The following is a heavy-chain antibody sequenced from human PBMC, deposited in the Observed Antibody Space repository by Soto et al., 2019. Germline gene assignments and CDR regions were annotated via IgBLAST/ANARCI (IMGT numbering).Heavy chain of an antibody. Sequence: SETLSLTCTVSGGSISSGDYYWSWIRQPPGKGLDLFGYIYYSGRTYYYLSFKSRFTISVDMSKTHFSLKLSSLIAADTAVYYCARDRIAAAASDYYYYGMDVWGQGTTVTAP. D-gene: IGHD6-13*01. V-gene: IGHV4-30-4*01. CDR1: GGSISSGDYY. CDR3: ARDRIAAAASDYYYYGMDV. CDR2: IYYSGRT. J-gene: IGHJ6*02.